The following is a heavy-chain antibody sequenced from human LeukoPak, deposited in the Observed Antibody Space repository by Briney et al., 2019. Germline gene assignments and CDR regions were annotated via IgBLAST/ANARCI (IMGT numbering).Heavy chain of an antibody. CDR3: ARGLGGRPDAFDI. Sequence: SETLSLTRAVYGGSFSGYYWSWIRQPPGKGLEWIGEINHSGSTNYNPSLKSRVTISVDTSKNQFSLKLSSVTAADTAVYYCARGLGGRPDAFDIWGQGTMVTVSS. CDR1: GGSFSGYY. J-gene: IGHJ3*02. D-gene: IGHD2-15*01. V-gene: IGHV4-34*01. CDR2: INHSGST.